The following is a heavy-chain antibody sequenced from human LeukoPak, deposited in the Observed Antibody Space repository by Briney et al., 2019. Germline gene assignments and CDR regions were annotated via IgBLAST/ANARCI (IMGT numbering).Heavy chain of an antibody. CDR1: GGSISSYY. J-gene: IGHJ3*02. CDR2: IYYSGST. Sequence: SETLSLTCTVSGGSISSYYWSWIRQPPGKGLEWIGYIYYSGSTNYNPSLKSRVTISVDTSKNQFSLKLSSVTAADTAVYYCARDQASGCSSTSCYTGPDAFDIWGQGTMVTVSS. CDR3: ARDQASGCSSTSCYTGPDAFDI. V-gene: IGHV4-59*01. D-gene: IGHD2-2*02.